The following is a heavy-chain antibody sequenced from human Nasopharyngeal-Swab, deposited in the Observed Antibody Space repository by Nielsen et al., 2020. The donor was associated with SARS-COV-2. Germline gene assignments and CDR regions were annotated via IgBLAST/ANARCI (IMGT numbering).Heavy chain of an antibody. V-gene: IGHV4-39*07. Sequence: SETLSLTCTVSGGSTSSSSYYWGWIRQPPGKGLEWIGSIYYSGSTYYNPSLKSRVTISVDTSKNQFSLKLSSVTAADTAVYYCARGRTGKYYYDSSGYYGNWGQGTLVTVSS. CDR1: GGSTSSSSYY. J-gene: IGHJ4*02. D-gene: IGHD3-22*01. CDR2: IYYSGST. CDR3: ARGRTGKYYYDSSGYYGN.